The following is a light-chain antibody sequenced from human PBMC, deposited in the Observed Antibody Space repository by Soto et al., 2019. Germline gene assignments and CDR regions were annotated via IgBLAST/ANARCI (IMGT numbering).Light chain of an antibody. CDR3: QQYNSYSGT. V-gene: IGKV1-5*01. Sequence: DIQMTQSPSTLSASVGDRVTITCRASQSISSWLAWYQQKPGKAPKLLIYDASSLESGVPSRFSGSGSGTEFTLTISSLQPYDFATYYCQQYNSYSGTFGQGTKEEIK. J-gene: IGKJ1*01. CDR2: DAS. CDR1: QSISSW.